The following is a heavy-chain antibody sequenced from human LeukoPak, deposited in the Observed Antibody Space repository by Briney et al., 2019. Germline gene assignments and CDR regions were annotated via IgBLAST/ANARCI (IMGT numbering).Heavy chain of an antibody. D-gene: IGHD1-26*01. CDR1: GFTFSSYG. V-gene: IGHV3-30*02. J-gene: IGHJ6*03. CDR3: AKGRGATSYYYYYMDV. Sequence: GGSLRLSCAASGFTFSSYGMHWVRQAPGKGLEWVAFIRYDGSNKYYADSVKGRFTISRDNSKNTLYLQMNSLRAEDTAVYYCAKGRGATSYYYYYMDVWGKGTTVTISS. CDR2: IRYDGSNK.